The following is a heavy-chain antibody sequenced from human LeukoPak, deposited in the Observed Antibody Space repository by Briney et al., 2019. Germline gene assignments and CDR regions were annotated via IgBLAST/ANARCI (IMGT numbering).Heavy chain of an antibody. Sequence: GGSLRLSCAASGFTFSNYNMNWVRQAPGKGLEWVANIKQDGSEKYYVDSVKGRFTISRDNAKNSLYLQMNSLRAEDTAVYYCARDWEVGYYDSSGYYNYWGQGTLVTVSS. CDR3: ARDWEVGYYDSSGYYNY. CDR2: IKQDGSEK. D-gene: IGHD3-22*01. CDR1: GFTFSNYN. V-gene: IGHV3-7*01. J-gene: IGHJ4*02.